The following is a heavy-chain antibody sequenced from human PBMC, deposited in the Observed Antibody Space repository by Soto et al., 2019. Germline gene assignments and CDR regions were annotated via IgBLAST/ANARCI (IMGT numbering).Heavy chain of an antibody. V-gene: IGHV3-64D*08. D-gene: IGHD6-6*01. CDR1: GFTFSSYA. J-gene: IGHJ4*02. CDR2: ISSNGGST. Sequence: PGGSLRLSCSASGFTFSSYAMHWVRQAPGKGLEYVSAISSNGGSTYYADSVKGRFTISRDNSKNTLYLQMSSLRAEDTAVYYCVKARLGIAARPILDYWGQGTLVTVSS. CDR3: VKARLGIAARPILDY.